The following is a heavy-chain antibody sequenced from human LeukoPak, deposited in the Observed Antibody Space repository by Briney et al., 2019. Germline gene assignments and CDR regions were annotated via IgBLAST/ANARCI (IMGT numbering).Heavy chain of an antibody. CDR1: DGSISSGGYS. Sequence: SQTLSLTCAVSDGSISSGGYSWSWIRQPPGKGLEWIGYIYHSGRTYYNPSLKSRVTMSVDRSKNQFSLKLSSVTAADTAVYYCARGGGSGYYSDAFDIWGQGTMVTVSS. V-gene: IGHV4-30-2*01. J-gene: IGHJ3*02. CDR2: IYHSGRT. D-gene: IGHD3-22*01. CDR3: ARGGGSGYYSDAFDI.